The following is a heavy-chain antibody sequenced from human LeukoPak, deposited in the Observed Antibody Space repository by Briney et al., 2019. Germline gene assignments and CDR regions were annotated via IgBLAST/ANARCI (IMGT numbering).Heavy chain of an antibody. J-gene: IGHJ4*02. CDR2: FDPEDGET. Sequence: GASVKVSCKVSGYTLTELSMHWVRLAPGKGLEWMGSFDPEDGETIYAQKFQGRVTMTEDTSTDTSYVELSSLRSDDTAVYYCAADRAWNDSPSFDSWGQGTLVTVSS. D-gene: IGHD1-1*01. V-gene: IGHV1-24*01. CDR3: AADRAWNDSPSFDS. CDR1: GYTLTELS.